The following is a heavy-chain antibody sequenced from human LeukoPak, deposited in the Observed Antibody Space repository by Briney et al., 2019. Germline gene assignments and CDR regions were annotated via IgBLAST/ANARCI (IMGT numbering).Heavy chain of an antibody. CDR2: INHSGST. Sequence: SETLSLTCTVSGGSISSSSYYWGWIRQPPGKGLEWIGEINHSGSTNYNPSLKSRVTISVDTSKNQFSLKLSSVTAADTAVYYCARVTKANDAFDIWGKGTMVTVSS. J-gene: IGHJ3*02. CDR1: GGSISSSSYY. CDR3: ARVTKANDAFDI. D-gene: IGHD3-3*01. V-gene: IGHV4-39*07.